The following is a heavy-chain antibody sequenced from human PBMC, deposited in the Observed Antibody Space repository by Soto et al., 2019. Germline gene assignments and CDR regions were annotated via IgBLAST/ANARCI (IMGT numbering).Heavy chain of an antibody. J-gene: IGHJ4*02. CDR3: ASHYDMWSGYLSPMDY. Sequence: QVQLVESGGDLVQPGGSLRLSCAASGYTFSDYSMSWIRQAPGKGLEWISYIDTSGTKIYYADSVKGRFTITRDNAKNSLYLEMNSLRDEDTAVYYCASHYDMWSGYLSPMDYWGQGTLVTVSS. V-gene: IGHV3-11*01. CDR1: GYTFSDYS. D-gene: IGHD3-3*01. CDR2: IDTSGTKI.